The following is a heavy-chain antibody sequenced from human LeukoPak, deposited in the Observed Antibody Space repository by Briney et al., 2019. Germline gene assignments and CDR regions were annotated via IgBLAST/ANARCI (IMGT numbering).Heavy chain of an antibody. V-gene: IGHV3-74*01. Sequence: GGSLRLSCAASGFTFSTYWMHWGRQVAGKGLVWVSRISSDGANANYADSVKGRFTISRDNAKNTLYLQMNGLRAEDTAVYYCVLLSLTPGWGQGTLVTVSS. CDR2: ISSDGANA. J-gene: IGHJ4*02. CDR3: VLLSLTPG. CDR1: GFTFSTYW. D-gene: IGHD3-10*01.